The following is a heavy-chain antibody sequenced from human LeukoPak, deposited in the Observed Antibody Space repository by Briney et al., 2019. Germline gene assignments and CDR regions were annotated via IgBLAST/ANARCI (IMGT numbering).Heavy chain of an antibody. D-gene: IGHD3-16*01. CDR1: GFTFDDYA. CDR3: ARDMIGGIPDYIDY. CDR2: ISSNNNDI. J-gene: IGHJ4*02. Sequence: GRSLRLSCAASGFTFDDYAMHWVRQAPGKGLEWVSRISSNNNDIAYADSVKGRFTISRDNSRSTLYLQMNSLRLDDTALYFCARDMIGGIPDYIDYWGQGTLVTLSS. V-gene: IGHV3-9*01.